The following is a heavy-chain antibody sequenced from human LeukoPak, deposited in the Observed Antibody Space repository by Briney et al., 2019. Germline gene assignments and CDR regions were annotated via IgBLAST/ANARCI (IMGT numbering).Heavy chain of an antibody. CDR2: IYYSGST. J-gene: IGHJ4*02. CDR3: AREGIAAAD. Sequence: SETLSLTCTVSGGSISSYYWSWIRQPPGKGLEWIGYIYYSGSTNYNPSLKSRVTISVDTSKNQFSPKLSSVTAADTAVYYCAREGIAAADWGQGTLVTVSS. CDR1: GGSISSYY. V-gene: IGHV4-59*01. D-gene: IGHD6-13*01.